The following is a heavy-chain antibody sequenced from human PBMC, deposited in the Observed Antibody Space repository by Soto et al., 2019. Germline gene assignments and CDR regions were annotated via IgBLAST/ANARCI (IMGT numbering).Heavy chain of an antibody. Sequence: QVQLQQWGAGLLKPSETLSLTCAVYGGSFSGYYWSWIRQPPGKGLEWIGEINHSGSTNYNPSLKSRVTISVDTSKNQFCLKLSSVTAADTAVYYCARAFRGYDFWSGIRGHYFDYWGQGTLVTVSS. CDR2: INHSGST. V-gene: IGHV4-34*01. CDR3: ARAFRGYDFWSGIRGHYFDY. D-gene: IGHD3-3*01. CDR1: GGSFSGYY. J-gene: IGHJ4*02.